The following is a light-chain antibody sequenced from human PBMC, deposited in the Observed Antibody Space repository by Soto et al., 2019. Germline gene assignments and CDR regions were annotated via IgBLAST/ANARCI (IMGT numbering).Light chain of an antibody. J-gene: IGKJ2*02. V-gene: IGKV3-20*01. Sequence: EIVLTQSPGTLSLSPGERATLSCRASQSVSSSYLAWYQQKPGQAPRLLIYGASSRATGIPDRFSGSGSGTDLTLTISRLEPEVFAVYYCQQYGSSPSWTFGQGTKLEIK. CDR2: GAS. CDR1: QSVSSSY. CDR3: QQYGSSPSWT.